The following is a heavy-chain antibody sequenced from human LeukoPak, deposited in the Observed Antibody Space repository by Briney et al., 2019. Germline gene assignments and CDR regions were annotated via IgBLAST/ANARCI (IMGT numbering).Heavy chain of an antibody. Sequence: GGSLRLSCAASGFTFSSYAMHWVRQAPGKGLEWVAVISYDGSNKYYADSVKGRFTISRGNSKNTLYLQMNSLRAEDTAVYYCAKVGTTVTTYYYYYMDVWGIGTTVTISS. CDR3: AKVGTTVTTYYYYYMDV. D-gene: IGHD4-17*01. CDR1: GFTFSSYA. V-gene: IGHV3-30*04. J-gene: IGHJ6*03. CDR2: ISYDGSNK.